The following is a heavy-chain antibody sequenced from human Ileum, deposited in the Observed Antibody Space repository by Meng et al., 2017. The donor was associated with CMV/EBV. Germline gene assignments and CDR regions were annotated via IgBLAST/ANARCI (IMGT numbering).Heavy chain of an antibody. Sequence: GGSLRLSCAASVFTFSSYSMNWVRPAPGKGLEWVANINADGSEKNYVGYVRGGFTISRDNAKNAVYLQMNSLRAEDTAVDYCARDRPLTISGVIIKSWGHGTLVTVSS. D-gene: IGHD3-3*01. CDR1: VFTFSSYS. V-gene: IGHV3-7*01. J-gene: IGHJ5*01. CDR3: ARDRPLTISGVIIKS. CDR2: INADGSEK.